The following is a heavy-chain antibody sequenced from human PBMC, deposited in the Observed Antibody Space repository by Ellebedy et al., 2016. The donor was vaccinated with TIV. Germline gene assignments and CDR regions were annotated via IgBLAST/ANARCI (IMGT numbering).Heavy chain of an antibody. CDR2: IYYSGST. D-gene: IGHD2-15*01. CDR3: ARQGRSRFSSFDY. J-gene: IGHJ4*02. CDR1: GGSISSCY. Sequence: MPSETLSLTCTVSGGSISSCYWSWIRQPPGKGLEWIGYIYYSGSTNYNPSLKSRVTISVDTSKNQFSLKLSSVTAPDTAVYYCARQGRSRFSSFDYWGQGTLVTVSS. V-gene: IGHV4-59*08.